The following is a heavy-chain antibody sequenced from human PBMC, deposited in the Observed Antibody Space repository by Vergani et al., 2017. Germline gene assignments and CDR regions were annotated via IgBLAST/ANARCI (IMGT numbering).Heavy chain of an antibody. Sequence: QLQLQESGPGLVKPSETLSLTCTVSGGSISSYYWSWIRQPPGKGLEWIGCIYYSGSTNYNPSLKSRVTISVDTSKNQFSLKLSSVTAADTAVYYCARAYSRRDGYLDYWGQGTLVTVSS. CDR3: ARAYSRRDGYLDY. J-gene: IGHJ4*02. D-gene: IGHD5-24*01. CDR1: GGSISSYY. CDR2: IYYSGST. V-gene: IGHV4-59*01.